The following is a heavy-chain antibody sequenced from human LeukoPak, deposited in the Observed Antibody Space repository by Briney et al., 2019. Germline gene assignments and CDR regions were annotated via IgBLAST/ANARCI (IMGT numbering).Heavy chain of an antibody. CDR1: GGSIRSDNW. CDR3: ARLLLWFEPDY. CDR2: IYHSEST. V-gene: IGHV4-4*02. D-gene: IGHD3-10*01. J-gene: IGHJ4*02. Sequence: SGTLSLTCAVSGGSIRSDNWWSWVRQPPGKGLEWIGEIYHSESTNYNPSLKSRVTISVDTSKNQFSLTLSSVTAADTAVYYCARLLLWFEPDYWGQGTLVTVSS.